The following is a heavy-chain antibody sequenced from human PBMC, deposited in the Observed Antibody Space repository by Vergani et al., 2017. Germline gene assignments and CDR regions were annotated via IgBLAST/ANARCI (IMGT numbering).Heavy chain of an antibody. D-gene: IGHD5-24*01. CDR1: GYTFSTYG. Sequence: QVQLVQSGAEVKKPGASVKVSCKASGYTFSTYGISWVRQAPGQGLEWMGWISAYNGNTIYPEKFQGRLTMTTDTSTRTAYMELRSLRSDDTAVYYCARNEEEMAPIRDWGQGTLVTVSS. CDR3: ARNEEEMAPIRD. CDR2: ISAYNGNT. V-gene: IGHV1-18*01. J-gene: IGHJ4*02.